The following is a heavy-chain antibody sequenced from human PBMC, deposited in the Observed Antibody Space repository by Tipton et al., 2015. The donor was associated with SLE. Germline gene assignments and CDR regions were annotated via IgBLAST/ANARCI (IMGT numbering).Heavy chain of an antibody. V-gene: IGHV4-39*07. CDR3: ARGDPQGLEPFDY. CDR2: IYYSGST. J-gene: IGHJ4*02. Sequence: TLSLTCTVSGGSISSSSYYWGWIRQPPGKGLEWIGSIYYSGSTYYNPSLKSRVTISVDTSKNQFSLKLSSVTAADTAVYYCARGDPQGLEPFDYWGQGTLVTVSS. CDR1: GGSISSSSYY. D-gene: IGHD1-1*01.